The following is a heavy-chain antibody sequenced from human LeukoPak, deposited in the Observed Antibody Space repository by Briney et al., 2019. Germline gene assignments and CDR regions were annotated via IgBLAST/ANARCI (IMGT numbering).Heavy chain of an antibody. CDR1: GFTFSSYG. V-gene: IGHV3-30*02. J-gene: IGHJ4*02. CDR2: IRYDGSNK. D-gene: IGHD5-24*01. Sequence: GGSLRLSCAASGFTFSSYGMHWVRQAPGKGLEWVAFIRYDGSNKYYADSVRGRCTISRDNSKKTVYLQMNSLRTEDTAVYYCAKDRWLQGYFDYWGQGTLVTVSS. CDR3: AKDRWLQGYFDY.